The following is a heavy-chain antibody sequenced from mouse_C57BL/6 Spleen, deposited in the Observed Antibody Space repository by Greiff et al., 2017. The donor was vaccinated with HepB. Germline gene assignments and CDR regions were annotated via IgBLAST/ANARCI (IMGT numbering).Heavy chain of an antibody. CDR1: GFTFSSCA. V-gene: IGHV5-4*03. CDR2: ISDGGSYT. Sequence: EVMLVESGGGLVKPGGSLKLSCAASGFTFSSCAMSWVRQTPEKRLEWVATISDGGSYTYYPDNVKGRFTISRDNAKNNLYLQMSHLKSEDTAMYYCARGGDGYYWYFDVWGTGTTVTVSS. D-gene: IGHD2-3*01. CDR3: ARGGDGYYWYFDV. J-gene: IGHJ1*03.